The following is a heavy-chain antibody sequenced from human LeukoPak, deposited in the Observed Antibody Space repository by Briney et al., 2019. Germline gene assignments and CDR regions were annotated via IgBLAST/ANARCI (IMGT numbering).Heavy chain of an antibody. D-gene: IGHD2-2*01. CDR2: ISHEGTVK. Sequence: GGSLRLSCAASGFTFINYGMQWVRQAPDKGLEWVAVISHEGTVKYYAESVKGRFTISRDQAMNTLYLQMNSLRVEDTGLYYCAKESTERSAGSFDYWGQGTLATVSP. V-gene: IGHV3-30*18. CDR1: GFTFINYG. CDR3: AKESTERSAGSFDY. J-gene: IGHJ4*02.